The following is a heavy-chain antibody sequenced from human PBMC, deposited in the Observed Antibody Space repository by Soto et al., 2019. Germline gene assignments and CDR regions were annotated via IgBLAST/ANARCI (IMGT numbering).Heavy chain of an antibody. Sequence: SETLSLTCAVYGGSFSGYYWSWIRQPPGRGLEWIGEINHSGSTNYNPSLKSRVTISVDTSKNQFSLKLSSVTAADTAVYYCARGGQRKDFDYWGQGTLVTVS. D-gene: IGHD6-25*01. CDR3: ARGGQRKDFDY. CDR1: GGSFSGYY. CDR2: INHSGST. V-gene: IGHV4-34*01. J-gene: IGHJ4*02.